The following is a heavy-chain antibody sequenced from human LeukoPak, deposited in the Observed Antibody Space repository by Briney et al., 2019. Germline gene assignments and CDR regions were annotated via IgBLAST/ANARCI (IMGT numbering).Heavy chain of an antibody. D-gene: IGHD2-2*01. Sequence: PGGSLRLSCAASGFTFSSYSMQWVRQAPGEGLVWVSRIGGDGTATTYADSVKGRFTISRDNAGNALYLQMSSLRAEDTAIYYCIREIQVRASASLGYWGQGTLVTVSS. CDR2: IGGDGTAT. V-gene: IGHV3-74*01. CDR1: GFTFSSYS. CDR3: IREIQVRASASLGY. J-gene: IGHJ4*01.